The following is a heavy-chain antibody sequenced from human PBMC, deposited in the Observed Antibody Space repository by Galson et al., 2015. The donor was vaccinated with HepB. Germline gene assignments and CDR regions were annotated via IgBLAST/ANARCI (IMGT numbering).Heavy chain of an antibody. V-gene: IGHV3-7*03. CDR1: GFTFSSYW. J-gene: IGHJ3*02. CDR3: ARGADVDRDVFDI. Sequence: LRLSCAASGFTFSSYWMTWVRQAPGKGLEWVASIKEDGSEKHYVDSVKGRITISRDNAKISLSLQMNSLRAEDTAVYYCARGADVDRDVFDIWGQGTMVTVSS. D-gene: IGHD5-12*01. CDR2: IKEDGSEK.